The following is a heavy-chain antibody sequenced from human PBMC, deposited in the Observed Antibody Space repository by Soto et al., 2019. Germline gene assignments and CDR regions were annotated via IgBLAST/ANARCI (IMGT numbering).Heavy chain of an antibody. D-gene: IGHD6-19*01. V-gene: IGHV4-34*01. CDR1: GGSFSGYY. CDR3: ARGAGRSSGWYGYYFDY. Sequence: KPSETLSLTCAVYGGSFSGYYWSWIRQPPGKGLEWIGEINHSGSTNYNPSLKSRVTISVDTSKNQFSLKLSSVTAADTAVYYCARGAGRSSGWYGYYFDYWGQGTLVTVSS. CDR2: INHSGST. J-gene: IGHJ4*02.